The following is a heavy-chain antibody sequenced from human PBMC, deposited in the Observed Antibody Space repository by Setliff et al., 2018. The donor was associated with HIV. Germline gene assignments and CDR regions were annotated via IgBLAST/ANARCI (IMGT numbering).Heavy chain of an antibody. J-gene: IGHJ4*02. CDR3: ARGLTHNFDY. CDR2: INHSGST. D-gene: IGHD2-21*01. CDR1: GGSFSAYY. V-gene: IGHV4-34*01. Sequence: SETLSLTCAVYGGSFSAYYWNWIRQPPGKGLEWIGEINHSGSTNYNPSLESRVTISVDTSKNQFSLKLYSVTAADTAVYYCARGLTHNFDYWGQGTLVTVS.